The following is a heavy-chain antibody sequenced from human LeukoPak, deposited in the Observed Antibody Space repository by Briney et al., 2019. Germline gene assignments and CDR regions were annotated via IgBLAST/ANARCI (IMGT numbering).Heavy chain of an antibody. J-gene: IGHJ3*02. V-gene: IGHV4-39*01. CDR3: ASHWSQYCSGGSCYLKGNSAFDI. CDR2: IYYSGST. D-gene: IGHD2-15*01. CDR1: GGSISSSSYY. Sequence: PSETLSLTCTVSGGSISSSSYYWGWIRQPPGKGLEWIGSIYYSGSTYYNPSLKSRVTISVDTSKNQFSLKLSSVTAADTAVYYCASHWSQYCSGGSCYLKGNSAFDIWGQGTMVTVSS.